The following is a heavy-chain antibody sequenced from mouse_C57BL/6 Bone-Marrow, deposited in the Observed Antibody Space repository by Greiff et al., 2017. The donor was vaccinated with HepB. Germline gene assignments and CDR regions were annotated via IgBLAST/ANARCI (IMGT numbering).Heavy chain of an antibody. CDR2: IDPETGGT. CDR3: TSLYSNYAFDG. J-gene: IGHJ1*03. CDR1: GYTFTDYE. V-gene: IGHV1-15*01. D-gene: IGHD2-5*01. Sequence: VQLQQSGAELVRPGASVTLSCKASGYTFTDYEMHWVKQTPVHGLEWIGAIDPETGGTAYNQKFKGKAILTADKSSSTAYMELRSLTSEDSAVYYGTSLYSNYAFDGWGTGTTVTVSS.